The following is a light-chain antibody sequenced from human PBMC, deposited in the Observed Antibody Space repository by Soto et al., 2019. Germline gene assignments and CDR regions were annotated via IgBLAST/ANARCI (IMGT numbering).Light chain of an antibody. Sequence: QSALTQPPSASGSPGQSVTISCTGTSSDVGGYNYVSWYQQHPGKAPKRMIYEVTQRPSGVPNRFSGSKSGNTASLTVSGLQAEDEADYYCNSYAASGNLWVFGGGTKLTVL. CDR3: NSYAASGNLWV. J-gene: IGLJ3*02. V-gene: IGLV2-8*01. CDR1: SSDVGGYNY. CDR2: EVT.